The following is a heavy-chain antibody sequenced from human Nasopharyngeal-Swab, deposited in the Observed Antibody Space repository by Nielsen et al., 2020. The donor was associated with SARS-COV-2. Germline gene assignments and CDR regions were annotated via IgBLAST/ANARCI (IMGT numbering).Heavy chain of an antibody. D-gene: IGHD2-15*01. CDR3: AREISGGSSHDAFDV. Sequence: PGKGLEWIGYIYQSESTDYNPSLKSRATISIDRSKNQFSLKLISVTAADTAVYYCAREISGGSSHDAFDVWGQGTMVTVSS. V-gene: IGHV4-30-2*01. CDR2: IYQSEST. J-gene: IGHJ3*01.